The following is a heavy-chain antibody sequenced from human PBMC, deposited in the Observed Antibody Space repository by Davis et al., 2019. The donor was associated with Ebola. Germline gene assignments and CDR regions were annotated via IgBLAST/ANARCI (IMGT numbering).Heavy chain of an antibody. V-gene: IGHV3-23*01. CDR3: ARDSAVVFFDY. D-gene: IGHD5-18*01. Sequence: PGGSLRLSCPASGFTFNKHAMSWVRRAAGKGLEWVSYTSCCNGRTYYADSVKGRFTSSRDGATNSVHLQMDSLRADDTAVYYCARDSAVVFFDYWSQGTLVTVSS. CDR2: TSCCNGRT. CDR1: GFTFNKHA. J-gene: IGHJ4*02.